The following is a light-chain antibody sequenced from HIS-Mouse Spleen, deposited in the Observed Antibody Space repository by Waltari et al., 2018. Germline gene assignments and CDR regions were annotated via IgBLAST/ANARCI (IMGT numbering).Light chain of an antibody. CDR1: SSDVCGYNY. V-gene: IGLV2-14*03. Sequence: QSALTQPASVSGSPGQSITLSCTGTSSDVCGYNYVSWYQQHPGKAPKLMIYDVSNRPSGVSNRFSGSKSGNTASLTISGLQAEDEADYYCSSYTSSSTYVFGTGTKVTVL. J-gene: IGLJ1*01. CDR3: SSYTSSSTYV. CDR2: DVS.